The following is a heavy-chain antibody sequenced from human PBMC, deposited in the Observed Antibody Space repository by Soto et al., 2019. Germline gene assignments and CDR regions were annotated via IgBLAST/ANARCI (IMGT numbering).Heavy chain of an antibody. CDR1: GGSISSSNW. D-gene: IGHD3-10*01. CDR3: ARSPGYGSGTYYYYYYGMDV. CDR2: IYHSGST. J-gene: IGHJ6*02. Sequence: PSETLSLTCAVSGGSISSSNWWSWVRQPPGKGLEWIGEIYHSGSTNYNPSLKSRVTISVDKSKNQFSLKLSSVTAADTAVYYCARSPGYGSGTYYYYYYGMDVWGQGTTVTVSS. V-gene: IGHV4-4*02.